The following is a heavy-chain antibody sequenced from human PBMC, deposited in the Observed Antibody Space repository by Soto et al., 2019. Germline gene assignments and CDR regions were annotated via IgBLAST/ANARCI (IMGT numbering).Heavy chain of an antibody. CDR2: NHDGGST. CDR1: GGSISSVNYC. D-gene: IGHD3-16*01. Sequence: QVQLQESGAGLVKPSQTLSLTCTVSGGSISSVNYCWSWIRQSPDKGLEWIGHNHDGGSTYNNPSIRSRLTILVDTTKYQFSLSTSSVSATDTSVCSCTRWQSGGKVDYWGQGILVTVSS. V-gene: IGHV4-30-4*08. J-gene: IGHJ4*02. CDR3: TRWQSGGKVDY.